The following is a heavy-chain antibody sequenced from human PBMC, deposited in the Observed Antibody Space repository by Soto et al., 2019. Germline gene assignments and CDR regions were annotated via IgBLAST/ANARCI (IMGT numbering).Heavy chain of an antibody. V-gene: IGHV3-30-3*01. CDR1: GFTFSSYA. CDR3: ATLTFGGVIVIGRAFDI. D-gene: IGHD3-16*02. J-gene: IGHJ3*02. Sequence: QVQLVESGGGVVQPGRSLRLSCAASGFTFSSYAMHWVRQAPGKGLEWVAVISYDGSNKYYADSVKGRFTISRDNSKNTLYLQMNSLRAEDPAVYYCATLTFGGVIVIGRAFDIWGQGTMVTVSS. CDR2: ISYDGSNK.